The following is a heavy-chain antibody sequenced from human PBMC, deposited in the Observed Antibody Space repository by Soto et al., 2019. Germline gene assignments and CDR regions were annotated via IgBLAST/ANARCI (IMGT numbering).Heavy chain of an antibody. CDR1: GYTFTGYY. Sequence: ASVKVSCKASGYTFTGYYMHWVRQAPGQGREWMGWINPNSGGTNYAQKFQGWVTMTRDTSISTAYMELSRLRSDDTAVYYCASGVRHNYDILTGSDFDPWGQGTLVTVSS. D-gene: IGHD3-9*01. CDR2: INPNSGGT. V-gene: IGHV1-2*04. J-gene: IGHJ5*02. CDR3: ASGVRHNYDILTGSDFDP.